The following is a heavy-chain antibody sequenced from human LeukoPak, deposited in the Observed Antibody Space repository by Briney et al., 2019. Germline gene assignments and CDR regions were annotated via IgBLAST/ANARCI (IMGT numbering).Heavy chain of an antibody. Sequence: GGSLRLSCEASGFIFDDCAMHWVRQVPGKGLEWVSGISWNSNTIGYADSVKGRFTISRDNAKNSLYLEMSSLRAEDTAFYYCVKGFGGLYYYYYMDVWGKGTAVTISS. J-gene: IGHJ6*03. CDR2: ISWNSNTI. CDR1: GFIFDDCA. D-gene: IGHD3-10*01. CDR3: VKGFGGLYYYYYMDV. V-gene: IGHV3-9*01.